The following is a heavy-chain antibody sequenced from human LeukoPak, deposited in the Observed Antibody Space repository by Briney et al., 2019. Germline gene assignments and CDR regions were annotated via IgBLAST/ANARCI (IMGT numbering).Heavy chain of an antibody. CDR1: GFNFSSYD. CDR3: ARVRKYSGCYSWYFNL. CDR2: IGTAGDT. D-gene: IGHD5-12*01. J-gene: IGHJ2*01. Sequence: GGSLRLSCAASGFNFSSYDMHWVRQATGKGLECVSAIGTAGDTYSPGSVKGRFTISGENAKISWYLQMNSLRAVDTAVYYCARVRKYSGCYSWYFNLWGRGTLVTVSS. V-gene: IGHV3-13*01.